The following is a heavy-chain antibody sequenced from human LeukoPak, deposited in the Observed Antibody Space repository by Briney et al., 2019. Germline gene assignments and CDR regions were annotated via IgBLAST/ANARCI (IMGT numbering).Heavy chain of an antibody. J-gene: IGHJ5*02. CDR1: GFNFNNAW. D-gene: IGHD3-22*01. CDR3: ATDFYDST. Sequence: GGSLRLSCAASGFNFNNAWLDWVRQTPGQGLEWVGQIKTNADGGTADYAAPVKGRFTISRDDSKNMLYLQMNSLQTEDTAVYYCATDFYDSTWGQGTLVTVSS. CDR2: IKTNADGGTA. V-gene: IGHV3-15*07.